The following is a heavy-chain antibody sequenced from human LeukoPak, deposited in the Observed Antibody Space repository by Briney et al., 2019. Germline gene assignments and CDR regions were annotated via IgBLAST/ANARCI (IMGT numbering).Heavy chain of an antibody. CDR1: GFAFSNYA. Sequence: PGGSLRLSCAASGFAFSNYAMTWVRQAPGKGLEWVSAISNTGGSTYYADSVKGRFTISRDNSKNTLYLQMNSLRAEDTAVYYCAKGSGVLRVDYWGQGTLVTVSS. J-gene: IGHJ4*02. V-gene: IGHV3-23*01. CDR3: AKGSGVLRVDY. D-gene: IGHD3-3*01. CDR2: ISNTGGST.